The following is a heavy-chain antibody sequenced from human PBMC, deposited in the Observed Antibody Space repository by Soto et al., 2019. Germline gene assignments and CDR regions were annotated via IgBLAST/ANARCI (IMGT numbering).Heavy chain of an antibody. CDR3: ARGTLYDTAMVRFDY. J-gene: IGHJ4*02. CDR2: IYHSGST. Sequence: VQLLESGGGLVQPGGSLRLSCAASGFTFSSYAMSWVRQAPGKGLQWIGEIYHSGSTNYNPSLKSRVTISVDKSKNQFSLKLSSVTAADTAVYYCARGTLYDTAMVRFDYWGQGTLVTVSS. CDR1: GFTFSSYAM. V-gene: IGHV4-4*02. D-gene: IGHD5-18*01.